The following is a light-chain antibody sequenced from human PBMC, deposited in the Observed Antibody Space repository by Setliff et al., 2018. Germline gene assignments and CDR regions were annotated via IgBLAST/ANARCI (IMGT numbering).Light chain of an antibody. CDR1: SSDVGYYDR. J-gene: IGLJ1*01. CDR3: SSYTSRSTYV. V-gene: IGLV2-18*02. Sequence: QSALTQPPSVSGSPGQSVTISCTGTSSDVGYYDRVSWYQQPPGTAPKLMLYDVSSRPSGVPDRFSGSKSGNTASLTISGLQADDEADYYCSSYTSRSTYVFGTGTKVTVL. CDR2: DVS.